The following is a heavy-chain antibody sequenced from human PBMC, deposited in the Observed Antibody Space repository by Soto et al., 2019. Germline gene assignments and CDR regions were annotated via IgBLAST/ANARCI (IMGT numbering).Heavy chain of an antibody. CDR3: ARISGALSGAFDI. D-gene: IGHD3-9*01. V-gene: IGHV4-34*01. J-gene: IGHJ3*02. CDR2: INHSGST. CDR1: GGSFSGYY. Sequence: QVQLQQWGAGLLKPSETLSLTCAVYGGSFSGYYWSWIRQPPGKGLEWIGEINHSGSTNYNPSLKSRVTISVDTSKIQFSLKLSSVTAADTAVYYCARISGALSGAFDIWGQGTMVTVSS.